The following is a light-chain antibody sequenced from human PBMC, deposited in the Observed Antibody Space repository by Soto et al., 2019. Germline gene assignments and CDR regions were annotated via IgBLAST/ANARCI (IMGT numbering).Light chain of an antibody. Sequence: EIVLTQSPGTRSLSPGERATLSCRASQSVSSSYLAWYQQKPGQAPRLLIYGASSRATGIPDRFSGSGSGTDFTLTICRLEPEDFAVYYCQQYGSSPRFTFGPGTKVDIK. CDR1: QSVSSSY. J-gene: IGKJ3*01. CDR3: QQYGSSPRFT. V-gene: IGKV3-20*01. CDR2: GAS.